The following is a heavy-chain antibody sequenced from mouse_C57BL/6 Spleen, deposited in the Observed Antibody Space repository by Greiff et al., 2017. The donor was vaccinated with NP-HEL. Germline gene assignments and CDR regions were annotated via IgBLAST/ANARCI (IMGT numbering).Heavy chain of an antibody. D-gene: IGHD2-3*01. CDR3: AKMGIYDGYYGFAY. Sequence: QVQLQQPGAELVRPGTSVKLSCKASGYTFTSYWMHWVKQRPGQGLEWIGVIDPSDSYTNYNQKFKGKATLTVDTSSSTAYMQLSSLTSEDSAVYYCAKMGIYDGYYGFAYWGQGTLVTVSA. J-gene: IGHJ3*01. CDR1: GYTFTSYW. V-gene: IGHV1-59*01. CDR2: IDPSDSYT.